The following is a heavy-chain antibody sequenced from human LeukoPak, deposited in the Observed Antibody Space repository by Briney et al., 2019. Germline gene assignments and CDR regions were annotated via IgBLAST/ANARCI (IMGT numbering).Heavy chain of an antibody. CDR2: MNPNSGNT. D-gene: IGHD3-22*01. J-gene: IGHJ4*02. Sequence: GASVKVSCKASGYTFTSYDINWVRQATGQGLEWMGWMNPNSGNTGYAQKFQGRVTMTGNTSISTAYMELSSLRSEDTAVYYCATRREDYYDSSGYWGQGTLVTVSS. V-gene: IGHV1-8*01. CDR3: ATRREDYYDSSGY. CDR1: GYTFTSYD.